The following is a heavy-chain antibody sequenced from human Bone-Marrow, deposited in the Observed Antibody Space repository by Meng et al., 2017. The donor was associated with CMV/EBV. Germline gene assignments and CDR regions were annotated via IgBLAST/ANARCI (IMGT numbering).Heavy chain of an antibody. J-gene: IGHJ4*02. V-gene: IGHV4-30-4*08. CDR2: IYYSGST. CDR1: VGAIRGGYYN. CDR3: ARIAVAFDY. D-gene: IGHD6-19*01. Sequence: EGRRERVKPAQSLYLPWLVSVGAIRGGYYNSSLNRQHPGKGREWMGYIYYSGSTYYNPSLKSRVTISVDTSKNQFSLKLSSVTAADTAVYYCARIAVAFDYWGQGTLVTVSS.